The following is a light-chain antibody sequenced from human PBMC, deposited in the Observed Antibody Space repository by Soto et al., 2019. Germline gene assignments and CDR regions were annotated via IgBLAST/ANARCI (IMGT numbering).Light chain of an antibody. Sequence: EGVLTQSPGTLSVSPGERATLSCRASPSVSSTYLAWYQQKPGQAPRLLIYAASSRAIGIPERFSGSGSGTDFTLTISRLEPEDFAVYYCQHYGTSPPITFGQGTRLEIK. J-gene: IGKJ5*01. V-gene: IGKV3-20*01. CDR3: QHYGTSPPIT. CDR1: PSVSSTY. CDR2: AAS.